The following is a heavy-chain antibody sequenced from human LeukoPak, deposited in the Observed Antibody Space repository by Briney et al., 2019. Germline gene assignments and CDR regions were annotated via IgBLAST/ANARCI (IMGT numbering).Heavy chain of an antibody. V-gene: IGHV3-20*04. CDR1: GFTFDDYG. J-gene: IGHJ4*02. CDR3: ARISGSGIIYPSPFDY. Sequence: GGSLRLSCAASGFTFDDYGMSWVRQAPRKGLEWVSGINWNGGSTGYADSVKGRFTISRDNAKNSLYLQMNSLRAEDTALYYCARISGSGIIYPSPFDYWGQGTLVTVSS. D-gene: IGHD3-10*01. CDR2: INWNGGST.